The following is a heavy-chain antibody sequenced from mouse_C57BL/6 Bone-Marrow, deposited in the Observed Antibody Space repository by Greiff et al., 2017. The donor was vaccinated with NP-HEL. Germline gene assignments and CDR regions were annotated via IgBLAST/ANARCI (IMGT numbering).Heavy chain of an antibody. J-gene: IGHJ3*01. CDR2: ISDGGSYT. V-gene: IGHV5-4*03. CDR1: GFTFSSYA. CDR3: ARGLYGSSSAWFAY. Sequence: EVKLVESGGGLVKPGGSLKLSCAASGFTFSSYAMSWVRQTPEKRLEWVATISDGGSYTYYPDNVKGRFTISRDNAKNNLYLQMSHLKSEDTAMYYCARGLYGSSSAWFAYWGQGTLVTVSA. D-gene: IGHD1-1*01.